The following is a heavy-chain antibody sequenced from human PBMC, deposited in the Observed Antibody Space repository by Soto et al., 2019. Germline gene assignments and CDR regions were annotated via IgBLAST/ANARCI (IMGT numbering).Heavy chain of an antibody. J-gene: IGHJ3*02. CDR3: ARGKVQLERSGFRLGAFDI. Sequence: GASVKVSCKASGGTFSSYAISWVRQAPGQGLEWMGGIIPIFGTANYAQKFQGRVTITADKSASTAYMELSSLRSEDTAVYYCARGKVQLERSGFRLGAFDIWGQGTMVTVSS. CDR2: IIPIFGTA. V-gene: IGHV1-69*06. D-gene: IGHD1-1*01. CDR1: GGTFSSYA.